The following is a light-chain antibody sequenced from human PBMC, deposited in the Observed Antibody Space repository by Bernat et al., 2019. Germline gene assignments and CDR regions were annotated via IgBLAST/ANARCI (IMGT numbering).Light chain of an antibody. V-gene: IGLV3-1*01. J-gene: IGLJ3*02. CDR3: QAWDSSTGV. CDR2: RDD. CDR1: KLGSKY. Sequence: SYELTQPPSVSVSPGQTASITCSGDKLGSKYTCWYQQKPGQSPVVVIYRDDKRPSGIPERFSGSHSGNTATLSISGAQAMDEAECYCQAWDSSTGVFGGGTKLTVL.